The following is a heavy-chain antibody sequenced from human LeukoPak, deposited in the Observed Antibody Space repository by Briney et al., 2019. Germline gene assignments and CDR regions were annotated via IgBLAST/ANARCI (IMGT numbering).Heavy chain of an antibody. CDR3: ARGGVAGTPSSYYYYYGMDV. D-gene: IGHD6-19*01. V-gene: IGHV1-18*01. CDR2: ISAYNGNT. CDR1: GYTFTSYG. Sequence: ASVKVSCKASGYTFTSYGISWVRQAPGQGLEWMGWISAYNGNTNYAQKLQGRVTMTTDTPTSTAYMELRSLRSDDTAVYYCARGGVAGTPSSYYYYYGMDVWGQGTTVTVSS. J-gene: IGHJ6*02.